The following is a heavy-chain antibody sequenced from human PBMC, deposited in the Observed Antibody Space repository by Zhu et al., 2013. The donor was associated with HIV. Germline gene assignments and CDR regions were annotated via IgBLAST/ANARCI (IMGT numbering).Heavy chain of an antibody. Sequence: QVQLVQSGAEVKKPGASVKVSCQASGYTFTTDNVNWVRQAPGQGLEWMGWLSVYNGNTNYAQNLQGRVTVTTDTSTNTAYLELRSLTSDDTAVYYCARGGCSATSCYNPLDYWAREPWSPSPQ. J-gene: IGHJ4*02. V-gene: IGHV1-18*04. D-gene: IGHD2-2*02. CDR3: ARGGCSATSCYNPLDY. CDR2: LSVYNGNT. CDR1: GYTFTTDN.